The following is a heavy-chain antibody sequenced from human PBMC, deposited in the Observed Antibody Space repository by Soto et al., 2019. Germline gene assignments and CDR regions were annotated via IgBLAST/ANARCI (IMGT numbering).Heavy chain of an antibody. CDR1: GGAFRNYA. J-gene: IGHJ6*02. Sequence: QVQLVQSGAEVKKPGSSVKVSCTASGGAFRNYAVSWVRQAPGQGLEWMGAVMPTFGAGVYAQKFQGRLTIFADESTNTAYRNVSSLTFGDTAIYYCAASRGFYEAMDAWGQGTTLTVSS. CDR2: VMPTFGAG. D-gene: IGHD3-22*01. CDR3: AASRGFYEAMDA. V-gene: IGHV1-69*01.